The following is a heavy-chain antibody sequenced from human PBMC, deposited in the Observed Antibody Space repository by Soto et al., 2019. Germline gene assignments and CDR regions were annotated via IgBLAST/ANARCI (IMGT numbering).Heavy chain of an antibody. CDR1: GFSFKSYA. CDR3: ARDRPGGYGYSWDDFLYYYGMDV. D-gene: IGHD5-18*01. Sequence: LRLSCAASGFSFKSYAIHWVRQAPGKGLEWVAVVSYDGSNKFYADSVKGRFTISRDDSKNTVFLQMNSLRVEDTAVFYCARDRPGGYGYSWDDFLYYYGMDVWGQGTTVTVYS. V-gene: IGHV3-30-3*01. CDR2: VSYDGSNK. J-gene: IGHJ6*02.